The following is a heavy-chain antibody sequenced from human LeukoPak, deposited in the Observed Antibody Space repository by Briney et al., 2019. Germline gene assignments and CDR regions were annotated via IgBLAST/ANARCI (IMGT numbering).Heavy chain of an antibody. D-gene: IGHD3-3*01. CDR1: GFTVSSNY. J-gene: IGHJ4*02. V-gene: IGHV3-53*01. Sequence: GGSLRLSCAASGFTVSSNYMSWVRQAPGKGLEWVSVIYSGGSTYYADSVKGRFTISRDNPKNTLYLQMNSLRAEDTAVYYCARGCDFWSGYYYESCYWGQGTLVTVSS. CDR3: ARGCDFWSGYYYESCY. CDR2: IYSGGST.